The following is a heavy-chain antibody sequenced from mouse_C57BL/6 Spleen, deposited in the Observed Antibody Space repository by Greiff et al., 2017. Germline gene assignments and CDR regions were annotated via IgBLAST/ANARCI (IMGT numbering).Heavy chain of an antibody. CDR1: GYTFTSYW. CDR3: ASPYGSSPAWFAY. J-gene: IGHJ3*01. CDR2: IYPGSGST. Sequence: VQLQQPGAELVKPGASVKMSCKASGYTFTSYWITWVKQRPGQGLEWIGDIYPGSGSTNYNEKFKSKATMTVDTSSSTAYMQLSSLTSEDSAVYYCASPYGSSPAWFAYWGQGTLVTVSA. V-gene: IGHV1-55*01. D-gene: IGHD1-1*01.